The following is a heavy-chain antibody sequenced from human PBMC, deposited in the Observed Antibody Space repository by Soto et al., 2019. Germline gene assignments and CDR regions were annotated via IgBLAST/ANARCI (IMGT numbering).Heavy chain of an antibody. CDR3: ARGELLWFGEFYPNWFDP. CDR1: GGSFSGYY. CDR2: INHSGST. Sequence: SETLSLTCAVYGGSFSGYYWSWIRQPPGKGLEWIGEINHSGSTNYNPSLKSRVTISVDTSKNQFSLKLSSVTAADTAVYYCARGELLWFGEFYPNWFDPWGQGTLVTVSS. D-gene: IGHD3-10*01. V-gene: IGHV4-34*01. J-gene: IGHJ5*02.